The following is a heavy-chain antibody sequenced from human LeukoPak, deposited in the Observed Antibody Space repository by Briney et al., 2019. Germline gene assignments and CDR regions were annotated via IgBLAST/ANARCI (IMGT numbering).Heavy chain of an antibody. V-gene: IGHV4-39*07. CDR2: IYYSGST. CDR3: ARDNAPSGGYYYYMDV. D-gene: IGHD3-16*01. CDR1: GGSISSSSYY. J-gene: IGHJ6*03. Sequence: EASETLSLTCTVSGGSISSSSYYWGWIRQPPGKGLEWIGSIYYSGSTYYNPSLKSRVTISVDTSKNQFSLKLSSVTAADTAVYYCARDNAPSGGYYYYMDVWGKGTTVTVSS.